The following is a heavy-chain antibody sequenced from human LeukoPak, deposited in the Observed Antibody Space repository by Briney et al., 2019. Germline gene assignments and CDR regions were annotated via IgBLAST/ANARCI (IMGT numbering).Heavy chain of an antibody. J-gene: IGHJ3*02. CDR2: TTGSGITT. CDR1: GFTVSSNY. V-gene: IGHV3-23*01. CDR3: AKHSVGATVGWDAFDI. Sequence: GGPLRLSCAASGFTVSSNYMSWVRQAPGKGLEGVSVTTGSGITTYYADSVKGRFTISRDNSKNTLSLQMDSLRGEDTGVYYCAKHSVGATVGWDAFDIWGQGTLVTVSS. D-gene: IGHD1-26*01.